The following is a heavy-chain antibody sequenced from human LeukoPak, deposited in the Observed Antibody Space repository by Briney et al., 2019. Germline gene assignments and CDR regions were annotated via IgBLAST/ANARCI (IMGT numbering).Heavy chain of an antibody. D-gene: IGHD6-6*01. Sequence: PSETLSLTCTVSGGSISSYYWSWIRQPPGKGLEWIGYIYYSGSTNYNPSLKSRVTISVDTSKNQFSLKLSSVTAADTAVYYCTSSDEYSSSSVYWGQGTLVTVSS. CDR1: GGSISSYY. J-gene: IGHJ4*02. V-gene: IGHV4-59*01. CDR2: IYYSGST. CDR3: TSSDEYSSSSVY.